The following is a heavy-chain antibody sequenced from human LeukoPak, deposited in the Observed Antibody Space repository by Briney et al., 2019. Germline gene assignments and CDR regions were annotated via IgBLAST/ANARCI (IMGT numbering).Heavy chain of an antibody. CDR1: GGSFSGYY. CDR3: ARGRGSTLLN. J-gene: IGHJ4*02. V-gene: IGHV4-34*01. CDR2: INHSGST. D-gene: IGHD3-10*01. Sequence: NPSETLSLTCAVYGGSFSGYYWSWIRQPPGKGLEWIGEINHSGSTNYNPSLKSRVTISVDTSKNQFSLKLSSVTAADTAVYYCARGRGSTLLNWGQGTLVTVSS.